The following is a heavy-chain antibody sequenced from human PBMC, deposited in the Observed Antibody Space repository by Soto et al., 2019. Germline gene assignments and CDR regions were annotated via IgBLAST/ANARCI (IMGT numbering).Heavy chain of an antibody. Sequence: GCLRLAGSACGFTFGNYAMSGVRQAPGKGLEWVSSISGTGDRTYYADSVKGRFTVSRDNSKDTLYLHLNSLRVEDTAVYYCARVTRSNGCSPNWFDPWGQGNMVTVHS. CDR2: ISGTGDRT. J-gene: IGHJ5*02. V-gene: IGHV3-23*01. D-gene: IGHD2-2*01. CDR1: GFTFGNYA. CDR3: ARVTRSNGCSPNWFDP.